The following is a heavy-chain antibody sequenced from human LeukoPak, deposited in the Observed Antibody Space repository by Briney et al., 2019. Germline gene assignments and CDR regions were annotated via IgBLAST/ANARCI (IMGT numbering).Heavy chain of an antibody. Sequence: ASVKVSCKASGYTFNSYYIHWVRQAPGHGLEWMGWINPNSAGTKYVQQFQGRVTMTRDTSISTAYLELTSLRSDDTAVYYCAKPRAGDRDAFDIWGQGTMVIVSS. D-gene: IGHD2-21*02. CDR2: INPNSAGT. CDR3: AKPRAGDRDAFDI. V-gene: IGHV1-2*02. J-gene: IGHJ3*02. CDR1: GYTFNSYY.